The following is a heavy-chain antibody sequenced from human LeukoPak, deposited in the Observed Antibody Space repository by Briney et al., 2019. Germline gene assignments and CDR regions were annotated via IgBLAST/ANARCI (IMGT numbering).Heavy chain of an antibody. Sequence: GGSLRLSCAASGFTFSSYTMSWVRQAPGKGLEWVSTITTSDGNTYYADSVEGRFTVSRDNSKNTLFLQMNSLRAEDTAVYYCAKDGGLWVSAHWGDSWGRGTLVTVSS. J-gene: IGHJ4*02. D-gene: IGHD7-27*01. CDR2: ITTSDGNT. V-gene: IGHV3-23*01. CDR3: AKDGGLWVSAHWGDS. CDR1: GFTFSSYT.